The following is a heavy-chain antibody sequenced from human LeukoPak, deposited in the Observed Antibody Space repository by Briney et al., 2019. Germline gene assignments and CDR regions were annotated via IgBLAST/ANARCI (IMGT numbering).Heavy chain of an antibody. Sequence: GGSLRLSCVDYTLSVGGSFVSWVRQAPGKGLEWVSVIYSGGSVYSADSVKGRFTISRDNSKNTLYLQMNSLRAEDTAVYYCAKDPHLGSCSSISCYGTIHFDYWGQGTLVTVSS. CDR3: AKDPHLGSCSSISCYGTIHFDY. V-gene: IGHV3-66*02. CDR2: IYSGGSV. J-gene: IGHJ4*02. CDR1: TLSVGGSF. D-gene: IGHD2-2*01.